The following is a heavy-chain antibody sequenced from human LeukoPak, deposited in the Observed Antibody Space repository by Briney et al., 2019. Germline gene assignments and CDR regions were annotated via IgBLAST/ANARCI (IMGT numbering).Heavy chain of an antibody. V-gene: IGHV4-30-4*01. CDR1: GASISSYF. D-gene: IGHD2-2*01. CDR2: IHYSGIT. CDR3: ARNAARDCTSTACWPRWFDP. J-gene: IGHJ5*02. Sequence: SETLSLTCTVSGASISSYFWSWIRQPPGKGLEWIAYIHYSGITSYNTSLKSRVTISVDTSKNQFSLKLNSVTAADTAVYYCARNAARDCTSTACWPRWFDPWGQGTLVTVSS.